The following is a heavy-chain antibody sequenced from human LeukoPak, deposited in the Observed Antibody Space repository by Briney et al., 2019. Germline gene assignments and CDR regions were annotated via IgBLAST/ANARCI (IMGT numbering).Heavy chain of an antibody. CDR1: GFTFNDYW. CDR3: AGGSKYSSSWYVDY. D-gene: IGHD6-13*01. J-gene: IGHJ4*02. CDR2: MNSDGSTT. V-gene: IGHV3-74*01. Sequence: GGSLRLSCAASGFTFNDYWMHWVRQAPGKGPVWVSSMNSDGSTTTYADSVRGRFTISRDNAKNTLYLQMNSLRVEDTAVYYCAGGSKYSSSWYVDYWGQGTLVTVSS.